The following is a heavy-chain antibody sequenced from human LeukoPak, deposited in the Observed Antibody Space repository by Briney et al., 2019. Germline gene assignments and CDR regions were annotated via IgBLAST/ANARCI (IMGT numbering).Heavy chain of an antibody. CDR3: AREIFGSGSYPDF. CDR2: ICLDGSQQ. Sequence: PGTSLRLSGSASGLALNTYTMHWGPPTPPRGLERVALICLDGSQQFSSNSPRGQFTISRDNSKNTVALQMNNLRPEDTAVYYCAREIFGSGSYPDFWGQGTLVTVSS. CDR1: GLALNTYT. J-gene: IGHJ4*02. D-gene: IGHD3-10*01. V-gene: IGHV3-33*01.